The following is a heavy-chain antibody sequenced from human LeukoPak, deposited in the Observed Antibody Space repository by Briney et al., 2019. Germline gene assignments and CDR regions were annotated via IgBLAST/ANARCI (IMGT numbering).Heavy chain of an antibody. J-gene: IGHJ3*02. Sequence: GGSLRLSCAASGFTFSGSAMQWVRQASGKGLEWVGRIRSKANSYATAYAASVKGRFTISRDDSKNTAYLQMNRLKTEDTAVYYCTRRETSGLSLVDAFDIWGQGTMVTVSS. CDR2: IRSKANSYAT. V-gene: IGHV3-73*01. D-gene: IGHD3-16*01. CDR1: GFTFSGSA. CDR3: TRRETSGLSLVDAFDI.